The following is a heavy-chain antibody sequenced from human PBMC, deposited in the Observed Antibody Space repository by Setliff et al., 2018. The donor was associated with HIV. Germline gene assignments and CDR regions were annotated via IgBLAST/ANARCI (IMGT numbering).Heavy chain of an antibody. D-gene: IGHD3-22*01. J-gene: IGHJ6*03. CDR3: ARRRSPPSGFYSKYYMDV. V-gene: IGHV4-30-4*08. Sequence: LSLTCTVSAGSIRSGGYYWSWIRQPPGKGLEWIGYINFSGSTYYNPSLRSRTTISIDTSKNQFSLKLTSVTAADTAVYYCARRRSPPSGFYSKYYMDVWGKGTTVTVSS. CDR2: INFSGST. CDR1: AGSIRSGGYY.